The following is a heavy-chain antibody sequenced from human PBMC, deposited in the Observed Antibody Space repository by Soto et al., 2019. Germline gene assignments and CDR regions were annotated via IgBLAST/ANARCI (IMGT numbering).Heavy chain of an antibody. CDR2: IWYDGSNK. CDR1: GFTFSSYG. CDR3: ARTGGIAAAGTSGWFAP. Sequence: QVQLVESGGGVVQPGRSLRLSCAASGFTFSSYGMHWVRQAPGKGLEWVAVIWYDGSNKYYADSVKGRFTISRDNSKNTLYRQMNSLRAEDTAVYYCARTGGIAAAGTSGWFAPWGQGTLVTVSS. D-gene: IGHD6-13*01. V-gene: IGHV3-33*01. J-gene: IGHJ5*02.